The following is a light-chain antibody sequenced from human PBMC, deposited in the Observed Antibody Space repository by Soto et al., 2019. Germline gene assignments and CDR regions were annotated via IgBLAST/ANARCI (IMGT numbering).Light chain of an antibody. CDR3: SSYAGSNNTYV. V-gene: IGLV2-8*01. CDR2: EVN. J-gene: IGLJ1*01. Sequence: QSVLTQPPSASGSPGQSVTISCTGTSSDVGGYNYVSWYQQHPGKAPKLMIYEVNKRPSGVPDRFSGSKSGNTASLTVSGLQAEDEADYYCSSYAGSNNTYVFAPGTKLTVL. CDR1: SSDVGGYNY.